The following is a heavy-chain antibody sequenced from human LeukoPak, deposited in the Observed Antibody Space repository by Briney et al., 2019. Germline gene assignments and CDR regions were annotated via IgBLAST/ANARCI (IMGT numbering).Heavy chain of an antibody. V-gene: IGHV3-66*01. CDR2: IYSGGST. J-gene: IGHJ3*02. CDR1: GFTVSSNY. CDR3: AKDHILLWFGGLQNAFDI. Sequence: GGSLRLSCAASGFTVSSNYMSWVRQAPGKGLEWVSVIYSGGSTYYADSVKGRFTISRDNSKNTLYLQMNSLRAEDTAVYYCAKDHILLWFGGLQNAFDIWGQGTMVTVSS. D-gene: IGHD3-10*01.